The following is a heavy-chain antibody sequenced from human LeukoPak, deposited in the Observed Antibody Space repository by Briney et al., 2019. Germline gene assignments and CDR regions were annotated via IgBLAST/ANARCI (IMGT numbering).Heavy chain of an antibody. CDR3: ARAEYGDPFDY. Sequence: IGYIYYSGSTNYNPSLKSRVTISVDTSKNQFSLKLSSVTAADTAVYYCARAEYGDPFDYWGQGTLVTVSS. V-gene: IGHV4-59*01. J-gene: IGHJ4*02. D-gene: IGHD4-17*01. CDR2: IYYSGST.